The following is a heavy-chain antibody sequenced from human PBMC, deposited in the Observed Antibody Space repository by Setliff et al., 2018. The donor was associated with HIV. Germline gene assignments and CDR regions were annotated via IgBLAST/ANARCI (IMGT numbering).Heavy chain of an antibody. D-gene: IGHD5-12*01. CDR2: ISPDGSST. J-gene: IGHJ1*01. Sequence: GGSLRLSCEGSGFFFSRHVMSWVRQAPGKGLVWVSRISPDGSSTMYADSVKGRFTISRDNARNTVYLQMNSLTAEDTAIYYCTTGPYNGYSDWGQGTLVTVSS. V-gene: IGHV3-74*03. CDR1: GFFFSRHV. CDR3: TTGPYNGYSD.